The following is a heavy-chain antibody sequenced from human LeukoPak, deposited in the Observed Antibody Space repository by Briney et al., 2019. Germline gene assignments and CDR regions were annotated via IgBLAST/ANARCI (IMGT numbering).Heavy chain of an antibody. J-gene: IGHJ6*03. V-gene: IGHV3-7*01. CDR1: GFTFNNYW. D-gene: IGHD2-2*01. Sequence: GGSLRLSCVASGFTFNNYWMSWVRQAPGKGLEWVANIKQDGSENYYVDSVKGRFTISRDNAKNSLYLQMNSLRAEDTAVYYCARTEGVVVVPAGDYYYMDVWGKGTTVTVSS. CDR3: ARTEGVVVVPAGDYYYMDV. CDR2: IKQDGSEN.